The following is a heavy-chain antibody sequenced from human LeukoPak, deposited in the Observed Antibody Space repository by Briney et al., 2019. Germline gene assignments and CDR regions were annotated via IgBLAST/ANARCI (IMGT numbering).Heavy chain of an antibody. Sequence: GGSLRLSCAASGFTFRDYAMYWVRQAPGKGLEYVSVISTDGSRIYYADSVKGRFTISRDNSKNTLYLQMGSLRAEDMAVYYCTRGVAISTSGWYDTFDYWGQGALVTVSS. J-gene: IGHJ4*02. CDR2: ISTDGSRI. CDR1: GFTFRDYA. D-gene: IGHD6-19*01. V-gene: IGHV3-64*02. CDR3: TRGVAISTSGWYDTFDY.